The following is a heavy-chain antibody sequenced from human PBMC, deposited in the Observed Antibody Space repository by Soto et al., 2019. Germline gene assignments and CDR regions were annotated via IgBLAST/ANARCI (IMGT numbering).Heavy chain of an antibody. CDR2: IYYSGST. Sequence: QVQLQESGPGLVKPSETLSLTCTVSGGSISSYYWSWIRQPPGKGLEWIGYIYYSGSTNYNPSLKSRVTIPVATSKNQFSLKLSSVTAADTAVYYCAIGRSGRSWYYFDYWGQGTLVTVSS. CDR1: GGSISSYY. J-gene: IGHJ4*02. D-gene: IGHD6-13*01. CDR3: AIGRSGRSWYYFDY. V-gene: IGHV4-59*01.